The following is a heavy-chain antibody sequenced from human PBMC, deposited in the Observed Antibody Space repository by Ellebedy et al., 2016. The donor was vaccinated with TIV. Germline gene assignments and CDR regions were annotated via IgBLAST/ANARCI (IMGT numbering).Heavy chain of an antibody. CDR3: ARAIGVADCS. CDR2: ISPSGDIT. Sequence: PGESLKISCAASGFTFRDFAMNWVRQAPGKGLEWVSAISPSGDITYFADSVKGRFTISRDNSQDTVHLQMHRLRAEDTAVYYCARAIGVADCSWGQGTLVTVSS. J-gene: IGHJ5*02. CDR1: GFTFRDFA. D-gene: IGHD2-21*02. V-gene: IGHV3-23*01.